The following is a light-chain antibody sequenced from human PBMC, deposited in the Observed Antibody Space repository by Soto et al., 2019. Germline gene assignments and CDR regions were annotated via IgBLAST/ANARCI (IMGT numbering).Light chain of an antibody. J-gene: IGKJ4*01. CDR3: QQYGGSPLT. Sequence: EIVLTQSPGTLSLSPGERATLSCRASQSVSSSYLAWYQQKPGQAPRLLIYGPSSRATGIPDRFSGSGSGTDFTLTISRLDPEDFAVYYCQQYGGSPLTFGGGTKVEIK. CDR2: GPS. CDR1: QSVSSSY. V-gene: IGKV3-20*01.